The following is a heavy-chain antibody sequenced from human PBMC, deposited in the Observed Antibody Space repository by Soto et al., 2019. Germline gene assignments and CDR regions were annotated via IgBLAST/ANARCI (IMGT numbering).Heavy chain of an antibody. CDR1: GFTFRSYA. CDR2: ISGSGAGT. J-gene: IGHJ4*02. V-gene: IGHV3-23*01. Sequence: EVQLLESGGGLVQPGGSLRLSCAASGFTFRSYAMTWVSQAPGKGLEWVSAISGSGAGTYYADSVKGRFTISRDNSKNTLYLQMKSLRAEDTAIYYCAKGPSVSFGKNGKYYFDYWGQGTLVTVSS. D-gene: IGHD1-26*01. CDR3: AKGPSVSFGKNGKYYFDY.